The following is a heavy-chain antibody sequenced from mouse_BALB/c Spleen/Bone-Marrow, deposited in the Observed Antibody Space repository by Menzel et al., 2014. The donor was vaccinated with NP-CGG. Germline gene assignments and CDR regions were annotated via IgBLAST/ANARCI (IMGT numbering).Heavy chain of an antibody. CDR1: GFSLTSYG. V-gene: IGHV2-9*02. CDR3: ARVFTTATWGFAY. D-gene: IGHD1-2*01. CDR2: IWAGGST. J-gene: IGHJ3*01. Sequence: LQESGPGLVAPSQSLSITCTVSGFSLTSYGVHWVRQPPGEGLEWLGAIWAGGSTNYNSALMSRLSITKDNSKSQVFLEMDSLQTDDTAMYYCARVFTTATWGFAYWGQGTLVTVSA.